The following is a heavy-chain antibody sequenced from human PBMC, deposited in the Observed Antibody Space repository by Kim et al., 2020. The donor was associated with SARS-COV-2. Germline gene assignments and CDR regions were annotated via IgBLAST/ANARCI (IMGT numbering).Heavy chain of an antibody. CDR1: GGSFSGYY. V-gene: IGHV4-34*01. Sequence: SETLSLTCAVYGGSFSGYYWSWIRQPPGKGLEWTGEINHSGSTNYNPSLKSRVTISVDTSKNQFSLKLSSVTAADTAVYYCARIHGYNSPWGQGTLVTVSS. CDR3: ARIHGYNSP. D-gene: IGHD5-12*01. CDR2: INHSGST. J-gene: IGHJ5*02.